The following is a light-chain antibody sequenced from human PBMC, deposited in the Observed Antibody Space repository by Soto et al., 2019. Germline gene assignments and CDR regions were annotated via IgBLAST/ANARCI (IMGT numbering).Light chain of an antibody. CDR2: EVY. J-gene: IGLJ1*01. CDR3: SSYVGTNSYV. V-gene: IGLV2-8*01. CDR1: SSHVGGYNY. Sequence: QSVLTQPPSASGSPGQSVTISCTGTSSHVGGYNYVSWYQHHPGKAPKLIIYEVYKRPSGVPDRFSGSKSGNTAALTVSGLQAEDEADYYCSSYVGTNSYVFGTGTKVTVL.